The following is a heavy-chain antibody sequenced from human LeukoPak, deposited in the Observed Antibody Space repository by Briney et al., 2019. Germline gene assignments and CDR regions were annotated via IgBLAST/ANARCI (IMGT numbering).Heavy chain of an antibody. CDR1: GFAFGSEA. J-gene: IGHJ4*02. Sequence: GGSLRLSCAVSGFAFGSEAMSWVRQSPARGLEWVASISPGGGTTYYADYVKGRFTISRDNSKNTLYLQMNSLRAEDTAVYYCVKEATVDSNRFDYWGRGTLVTVSS. D-gene: IGHD5-12*01. CDR2: ISPGGGTT. CDR3: VKEATVDSNRFDY. V-gene: IGHV3-23*01.